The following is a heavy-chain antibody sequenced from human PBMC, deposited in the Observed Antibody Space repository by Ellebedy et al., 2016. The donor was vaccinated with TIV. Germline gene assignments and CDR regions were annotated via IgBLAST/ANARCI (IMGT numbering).Heavy chain of an antibody. D-gene: IGHD6-19*01. J-gene: IGHJ1*01. V-gene: IGHV3-53*01. CDR3: AREAGTSGWYSGFQH. Sequence: GESLKISCAASGFTVSTNYMTWVRQAPGKGLEWVSVIYAGGSTYYADSVKGRFTISRNDSKNTLYLQMNSLRAEDTANYYCAREAGTSGWYSGFQHWGQGTLVTVSS. CDR1: GFTVSTNY. CDR2: IYAGGST.